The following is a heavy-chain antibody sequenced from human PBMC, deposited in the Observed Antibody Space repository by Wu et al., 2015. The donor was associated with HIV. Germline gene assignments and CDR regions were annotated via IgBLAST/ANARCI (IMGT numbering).Heavy chain of an antibody. CDR2: MNPNSGNT. CDR3: ARSQNYYYYMDV. Sequence: QVQLVQSGAEVKKPGASVKVSCKASGYTFTSYGISWVRQATGQGLEWMGWMNPNSGNTGYAQKFQGRVTITRNTSISTAYMELSSLRSEDTAVYYCARSQNYYYYMDVWGKGTTVTVSS. V-gene: IGHV1-8*03. J-gene: IGHJ6*03. CDR1: GYTFTSYG.